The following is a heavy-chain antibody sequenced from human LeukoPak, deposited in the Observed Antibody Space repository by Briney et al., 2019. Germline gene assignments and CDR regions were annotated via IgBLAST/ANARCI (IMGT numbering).Heavy chain of an antibody. CDR3: ANLMGGAGTTRGY. Sequence: TGGSLRLSCAASVFTFSSYGMSWVRQAPGKGLEWVSAISGSGDTTHYADSVKGRFTISRDNSKNTLYLQMNSLRAEDTAVYYCANLMGGAGTTRGYWGQGTLVTVSS. D-gene: IGHD1/OR15-1a*01. CDR2: ISGSGDTT. V-gene: IGHV3-23*01. J-gene: IGHJ4*02. CDR1: VFTFSSYG.